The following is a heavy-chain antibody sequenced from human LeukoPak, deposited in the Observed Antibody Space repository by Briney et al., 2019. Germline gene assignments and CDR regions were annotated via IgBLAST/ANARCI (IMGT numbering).Heavy chain of an antibody. CDR1: GGSISNYY. V-gene: IGHV4-59*12. D-gene: IGHD5-12*01. CDR3: ARDVAGNTFDY. CDR2: IYYSGDT. Sequence: SETLSLTCTVSGGSISNYYWSWIRQPPGKGLEWIGYIYYSGDTYNNPPLKSRVTISVDTAKSQFSLRLTSMTAADTAVYYCARDVAGNTFDYWGQGTLVTVSS. J-gene: IGHJ4*02.